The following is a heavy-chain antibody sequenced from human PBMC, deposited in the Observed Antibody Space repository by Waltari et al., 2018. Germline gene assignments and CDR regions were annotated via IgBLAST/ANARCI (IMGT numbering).Heavy chain of an antibody. J-gene: IGHJ4*02. D-gene: IGHD3-22*01. CDR1: GYTFTTYG. V-gene: IGHV1-18*01. Sequence: QVRLVQSGPQVKKPGASMKVSCKASGYTFTTYGITWVRQAPGQGLEWVGWISPYKGKTYYAQKLQDRLTVTSDTSTTTAYLELRSLRPDDTAVYFCARDLRAYYDSSGRGVYWGQGTLVAVSS. CDR3: ARDLRAYYDSSGRGVY. CDR2: ISPYKGKT.